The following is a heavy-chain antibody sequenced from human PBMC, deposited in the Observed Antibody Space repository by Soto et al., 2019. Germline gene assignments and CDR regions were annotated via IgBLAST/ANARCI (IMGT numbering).Heavy chain of an antibody. V-gene: IGHV3-23*01. CDR3: AIDRQPDNTWSIDY. Sequence: PGGALRLRCSASGFIFSGGTMNLFRLAPGKGLEWVAGINAGVFNTYYTDSVSGRFTISRDNSRNMLYLQMNSLRVDDTAVYYCAIDRQPDNTWSIDYWGQGALVTVSS. CDR2: INAGVFNT. CDR1: GFIFSGGT. J-gene: IGHJ4*02.